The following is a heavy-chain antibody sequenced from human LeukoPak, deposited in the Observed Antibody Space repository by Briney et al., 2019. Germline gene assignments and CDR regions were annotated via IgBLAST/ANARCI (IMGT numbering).Heavy chain of an antibody. Sequence: GSLLLSCAASGFTFDDYGMSWDRQAPGKGLEWVSGINWNGGSTGYADSVKGRFTISRDNAKNSLYLQMNSLRAEDTALYHCARVYYDSSGPRFDIWGQGTMVTVSS. V-gene: IGHV3-20*01. CDR3: ARVYYDSSGPRFDI. J-gene: IGHJ3*02. CDR1: GFTFDDYG. D-gene: IGHD3-22*01. CDR2: INWNGGST.